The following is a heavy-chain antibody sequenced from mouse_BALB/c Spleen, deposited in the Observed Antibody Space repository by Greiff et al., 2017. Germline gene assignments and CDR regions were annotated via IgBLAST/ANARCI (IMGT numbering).Heavy chain of an antibody. D-gene: IGHD1-1*01. J-gene: IGHJ4*01. CDR2: ISNGGGST. CDR3: ASHYYGYYAMDY. Sequence: DVMLVESGGGLVQPGGSLKLSCAASGFTFSSYTMSWVRQTPEKRLEWVAYISNGGGSTYYPDTVKGRFTISRDNAKNTLYLQMSSLKSEDTAMYYCASHYYGYYAMDYWGQGTSVTVSS. V-gene: IGHV5-12-2*01. CDR1: GFTFSSYT.